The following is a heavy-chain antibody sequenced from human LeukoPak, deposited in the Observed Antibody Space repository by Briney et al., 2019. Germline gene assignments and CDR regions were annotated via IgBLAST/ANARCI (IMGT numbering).Heavy chain of an antibody. Sequence: PGGSLRLSCAASGFTFGAYWMSWVRQAPGKGLEWVSAISGSGGTAYYADSVKGRFTISRDNSKNTLYLQMNSLRAEDTAVYYCAKKGYYDGSGYYMYYFDHWGQGTLVTVSS. J-gene: IGHJ4*02. V-gene: IGHV3-23*01. CDR1: GFTFGAYW. D-gene: IGHD3-22*01. CDR3: AKKGYYDGSGYYMYYFDH. CDR2: ISGSGGTA.